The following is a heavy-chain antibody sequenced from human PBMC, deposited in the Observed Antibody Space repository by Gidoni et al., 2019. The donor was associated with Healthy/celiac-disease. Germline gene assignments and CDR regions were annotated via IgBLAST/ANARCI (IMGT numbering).Heavy chain of an antibody. CDR1: GFTFSSYW. CDR2: INSDGSST. V-gene: IGHV3-74*01. CDR3: ARVLAGYDFWSGYPNYYFDY. D-gene: IGHD3-3*01. Sequence: EVQLVESGGGLVQPGGSLRLSCSASGFTFSSYWMHWVRQAPGKGLVWVSRINSDGSSTSYADSVKGRFTISRDNAKNTLYLQMNSLRAEDTAVYYCARVLAGYDFWSGYPNYYFDYWGQGTLVTVSS. J-gene: IGHJ4*02.